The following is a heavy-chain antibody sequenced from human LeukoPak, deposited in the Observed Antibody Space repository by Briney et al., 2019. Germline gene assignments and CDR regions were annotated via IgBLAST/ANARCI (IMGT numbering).Heavy chain of an antibody. J-gene: IGHJ4*02. Sequence: GGSLRLSCAASGFTFSSYEMNWVRQAPGKGLEWVSYISSSGSTIYYADSVKGRFTISRDNAKNSLYLQMNSLRAEDTAVYYCARDLIRPWYYYDSSGQGAFDYWGQGTLVTVSA. D-gene: IGHD3-22*01. CDR3: ARDLIRPWYYYDSSGQGAFDY. CDR1: GFTFSSYE. CDR2: ISSSGSTI. V-gene: IGHV3-48*03.